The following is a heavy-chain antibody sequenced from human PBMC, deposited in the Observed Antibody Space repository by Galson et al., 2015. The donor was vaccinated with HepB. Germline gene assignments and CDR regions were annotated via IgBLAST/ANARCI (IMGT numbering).Heavy chain of an antibody. CDR1: GYSFTSYW. D-gene: IGHD6-6*01. J-gene: IGHJ6*02. V-gene: IGHV5-10-1*01. CDR2: IDPSDSYT. Sequence: QSGAEVKKPGESLRISCKGSGYSFTSYWISWVRQMPGKGLEWMGRIDPSDSYTNYSPSFQGHVTISADKSISTAYLQWSSLKASDTAMYYCARQPSSSSTLAYYGMDVWGQGTTVTVSS. CDR3: ARQPSSSSTLAYYGMDV.